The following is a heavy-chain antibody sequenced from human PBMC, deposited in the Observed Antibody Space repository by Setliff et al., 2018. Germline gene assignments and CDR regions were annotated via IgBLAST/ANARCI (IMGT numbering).Heavy chain of an antibody. D-gene: IGHD1-26*01. J-gene: IGHJ3*02. Sequence: PSETLSLTCTVSGGSISNYYWSWIRQPAGKGLEWIGRIYTSGSTNYNPSLKSRVTMSVDTSKSQLSLKLSSVTAADTAVYYCARKGISALSGAFDMWGQGTMVTVSS. CDR3: ARKGISALSGAFDM. CDR2: IYTSGST. CDR1: GGSISNYY. V-gene: IGHV4-4*07.